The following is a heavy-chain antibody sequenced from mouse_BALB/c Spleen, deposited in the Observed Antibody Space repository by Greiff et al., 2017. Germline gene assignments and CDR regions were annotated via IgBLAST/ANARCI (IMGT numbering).Heavy chain of an antibody. CDR1: GFTFSSYT. CDR2: ISSGGSYT. J-gene: IGHJ4*01. Sequence: EVKLMESGGGLVKPGGSLKLSCAASGFTFSSYTMSWVRQTPEKRLEWVATISSGGSYTYYPDSVKGRFTISRDNAKNTLYLQMSSLKSEDTAMYYCTRGEDYWGQGTSVTVSS. CDR3: TRGEDY. V-gene: IGHV5-6-4*01.